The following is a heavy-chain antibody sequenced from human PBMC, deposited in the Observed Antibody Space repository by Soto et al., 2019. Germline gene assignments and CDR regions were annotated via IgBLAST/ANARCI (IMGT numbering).Heavy chain of an antibody. CDR3: ASIPRRGYSYGIDY. V-gene: IGHV4-31*02. CDR2: IYLTGAT. J-gene: IGHJ4*02. D-gene: IGHD2-21*02. Sequence: WTWIRQHPGEGLEWIGHIYLTGATYSNPSLRSRLTMSVDTSKNQFSLKLTSVTAADTATYYCASIPRRGYSYGIDYWGQGTLVTVSS.